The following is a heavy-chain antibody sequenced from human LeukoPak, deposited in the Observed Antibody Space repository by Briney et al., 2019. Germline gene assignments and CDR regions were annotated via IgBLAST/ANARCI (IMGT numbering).Heavy chain of an antibody. D-gene: IGHD3-22*01. J-gene: IGHJ5*02. CDR1: GYSFTSYW. V-gene: IGHV5-51*01. CDR2: IYPGDSDT. Sequence: GESLKISCKGSGYSFTSYWIGWVRQMPGKGLEWMGIIYPGDSDTRYSPSFQGQVTISADKSISTAYLQWSSLKASDTAMYYCARHRRYYYDSSGYYGGWFDPWGQGTLVTVSS. CDR3: ARHRRYYYDSSGYYGGWFDP.